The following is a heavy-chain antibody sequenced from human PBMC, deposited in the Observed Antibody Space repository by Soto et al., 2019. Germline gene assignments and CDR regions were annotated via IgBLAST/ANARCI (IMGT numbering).Heavy chain of an antibody. Sequence: QVQLVESGGGLVKPGGSLRLSCAASGFTFSDYYMSWIRQAPGKGLEWVSRISSDGRTTNYADSVGGRFTISRDNAKNPLYVQMNSLRAEDTAVYYCVRGNSGYGNFDYWGQGTLVTVSS. D-gene: IGHD5-12*01. CDR1: GFTFSDYY. CDR2: ISSDGRTT. V-gene: IGHV3-11*04. J-gene: IGHJ4*02. CDR3: VRGNSGYGNFDY.